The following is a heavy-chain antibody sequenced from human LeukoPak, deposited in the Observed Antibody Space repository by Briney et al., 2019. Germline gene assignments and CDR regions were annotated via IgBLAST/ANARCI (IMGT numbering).Heavy chain of an antibody. CDR3: AKAMRLTTMTTGDNTDY. CDR1: GFTFSSYA. D-gene: IGHD4-17*01. J-gene: IGHJ4*02. V-gene: IGHV3-23*01. CDR2: ISGSGGST. Sequence: GGSLRLSCAASGFTFSSYAMSWVRQAPGKGLEWVSGISGSGGSTNYVDSVKGRFTISRDNSKNTLYLQMNSLRAEDTAEYFCAKAMRLTTMTTGDNTDYWGQGTLVTVSS.